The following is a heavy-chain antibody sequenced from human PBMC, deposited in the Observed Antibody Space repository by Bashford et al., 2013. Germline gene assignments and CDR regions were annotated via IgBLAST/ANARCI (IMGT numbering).Heavy chain of an antibody. V-gene: IGHV1-2*02. Sequence: WVRQAPGQGLEWMGWINPNSGGTNYAQKFQGRVTMTRDTSISAAYMELSSLRSDDAAVYYCARVKGRGNYPIYYFDYWGQGTLVTVSS. CDR2: INPNSGGT. J-gene: IGHJ4*02. CDR3: ARVKGRGNYPIYYFDY. D-gene: IGHD1-7*01.